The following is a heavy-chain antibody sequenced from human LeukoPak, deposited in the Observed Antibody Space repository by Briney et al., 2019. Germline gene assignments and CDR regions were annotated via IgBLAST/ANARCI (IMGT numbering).Heavy chain of an antibody. CDR3: ARDLGFCGGDCYSHNWFDP. CDR1: GGSISSYY. J-gene: IGHJ5*02. D-gene: IGHD2-21*02. Sequence: SETLSLTCTVSGGSISSYYWSWIRQPPGQGLEWIGYIYYSGSTNYNPSLKSRVTISVDTSKNQFSLKLSSVTAADTAVYYCARDLGFCGGDCYSHNWFDPWGQGTLVTVSS. CDR2: IYYSGST. V-gene: IGHV4-59*01.